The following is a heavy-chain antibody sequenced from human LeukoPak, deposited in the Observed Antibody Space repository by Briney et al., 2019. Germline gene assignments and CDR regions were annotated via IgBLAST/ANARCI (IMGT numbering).Heavy chain of an antibody. V-gene: IGHV2-26*01. J-gene: IGHJ4*02. CDR1: GFSLSNARMG. CDR3: ARIRYNWNYEDY. CDR2: IFSNDEK. D-gene: IGHD1-7*01. Sequence: SGPVLVKPTETLTLTCTVSGFSLSNARMGVSWIRQPPGKALEWLAHIFSNDEKSYSTSLKSRLTISKDTSKSQVVLTMTNMDPVGRATYYCARIRYNWNYEDYWGQGTLVTVSS.